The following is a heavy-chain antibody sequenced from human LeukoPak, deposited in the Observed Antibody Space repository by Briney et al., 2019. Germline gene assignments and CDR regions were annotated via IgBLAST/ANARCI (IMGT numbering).Heavy chain of an antibody. V-gene: IGHV3-43*02. CDR2: ISGDGGSN. J-gene: IGHJ4*02. Sequence: PGGSLGLSCAAPGFMFHDYAIHWVRQAPGKGLEWVSLISGDGGSNFYADSVKGRFTISRDNSKNSLYLQMNSLRSDDTALYYCARESESSGWYDYWGQGTLVTVPS. D-gene: IGHD6-19*01. CDR3: ARESESSGWYDY. CDR1: GFMFHDYA.